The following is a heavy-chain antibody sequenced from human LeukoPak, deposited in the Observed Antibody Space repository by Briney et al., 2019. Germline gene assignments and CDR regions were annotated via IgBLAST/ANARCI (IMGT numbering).Heavy chain of an antibody. CDR2: IYYSGST. D-gene: IGHD5-18*01. CDR1: GGSISSSSYY. CDR3: ARLTGGYSYGPVDY. J-gene: IGHJ4*02. V-gene: IGHV4-39*01. Sequence: SETLSLTCTVSGGSISSSSYYWGWIRQPPGKGLEWIGSIYYSGSTYYNPSLKSRVTISVDTSKNQFSLKLSSVTAADTAVYYCARLTGGYSYGPVDYWGQGTLITVSS.